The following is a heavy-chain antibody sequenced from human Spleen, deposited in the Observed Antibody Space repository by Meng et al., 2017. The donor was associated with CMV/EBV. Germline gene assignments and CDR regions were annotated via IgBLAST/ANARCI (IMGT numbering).Heavy chain of an antibody. D-gene: IGHD3-9*01. V-gene: IGHV1-69*05. CDR2: IIPIFGTA. CDR1: TFSSYA. Sequence: TFSSYAISWVRQAPGQGLEWMGGIIPIFGTANYAQKFQGRVTITTDESTSTAYMELNSLRSEDAAVYYCAAVLRYFDWSTTPNWFDPWGQGTLVTVSS. J-gene: IGHJ5*02. CDR3: AAVLRYFDWSTTPNWFDP.